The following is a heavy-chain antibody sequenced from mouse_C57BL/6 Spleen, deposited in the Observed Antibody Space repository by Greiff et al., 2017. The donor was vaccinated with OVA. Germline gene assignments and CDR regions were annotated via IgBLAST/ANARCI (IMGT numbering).Heavy chain of an antibody. CDR1: GFSLTSYG. CDR2: IWSGGST. Sequence: VKVVESGPGLVQPSQSLSITCTVSGFSLTSYGVHWVRQPPGKGLEWLGVIWSGGSTDYNAAFISRLSISKDNSKSQVFFKMNSLQADDTAIYYCAKIGDYDAYYAMDYWGQGTSVTVSS. D-gene: IGHD2-4*01. J-gene: IGHJ4*01. CDR3: AKIGDYDAYYAMDY. V-gene: IGHV2-4*01.